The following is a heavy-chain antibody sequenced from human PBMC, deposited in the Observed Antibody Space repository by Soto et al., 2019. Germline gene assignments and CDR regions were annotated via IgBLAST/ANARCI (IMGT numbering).Heavy chain of an antibody. CDR2: ISYSGSA. V-gene: IGHV4-59*08. D-gene: IGHD3-3*01. CDR1: GGSISSYY. Sequence: PSETLSLTCTVSGGSISSYYWSWIRQPPGKGLEWIGYISYSGSANYNPSLRSRLTISVDTSKNQFSLRLSSVTAADTAVYYCATSSEIRKWFDPWGQGTLVTVSS. J-gene: IGHJ5*02. CDR3: ATSSEIRKWFDP.